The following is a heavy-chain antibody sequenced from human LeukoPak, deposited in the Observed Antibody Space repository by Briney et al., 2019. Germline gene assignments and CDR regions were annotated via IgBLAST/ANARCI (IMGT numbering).Heavy chain of an antibody. V-gene: IGHV3-53*01. J-gene: IGHJ4*02. CDR2: IYSGGST. D-gene: IGHD3-9*01. CDR3: ARGDYDILTGPSPYYFDY. Sequence: GGSLRLSCAASGFTVSSNYMSWVRQAPGKGLEWVSVIYSGGSTYYADSVKGRFTISRDNSKNTLYLQMNSLGAEDTAVYYCARGDYDILTGPSPYYFDYWGQGTLVTVSS. CDR1: GFTVSSNY.